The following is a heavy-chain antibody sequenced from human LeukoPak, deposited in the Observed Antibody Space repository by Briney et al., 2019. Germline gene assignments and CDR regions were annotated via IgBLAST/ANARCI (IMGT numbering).Heavy chain of an antibody. Sequence: GGSLRLSCAASGFTFSSYAMHWVRQAPGKGLEWVAFIRYDGTNKYYADSVKGRFTISRDNSKSTHYLQLNSLRAEDTAVYHCARDYDFGSGSESLGALDIWGQGTMVTVSS. V-gene: IGHV3-30*04. CDR2: IRYDGTNK. CDR1: GFTFSSYA. CDR3: ARDYDFGSGSESLGALDI. J-gene: IGHJ3*02. D-gene: IGHD3-10*01.